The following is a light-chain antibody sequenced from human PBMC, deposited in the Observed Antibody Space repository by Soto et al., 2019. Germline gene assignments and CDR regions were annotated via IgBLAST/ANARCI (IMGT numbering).Light chain of an antibody. V-gene: IGKV1-27*01. CDR1: QGIRNF. CDR2: AAS. J-gene: IGKJ3*01. Sequence: DIQITQSPTSLSASVGHRVTITCRASQGIRNFVAWYQQKPGKAPKLLIYAASTLQSGVPSRFSGSGSGTDFTLTINSLQPEDVATYSCQKYSSVPVFGPGTKVEIK. CDR3: QKYSSVPV.